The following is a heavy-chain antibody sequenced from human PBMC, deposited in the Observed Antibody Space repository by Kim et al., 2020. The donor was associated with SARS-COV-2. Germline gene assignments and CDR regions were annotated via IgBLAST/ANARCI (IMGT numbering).Heavy chain of an antibody. CDR1: GYTFTSYG. CDR3: ARDPRYSSSWSYYYYYGMDV. Sequence: ASVKVSCKASGYTFTSYGISWVRQAPGQGLEWMGWISAYNGNTNYAQKLQGRVTMTTDTSTSTAYMELRSLRSDDTAVYYCARDPRYSSSWSYYYYYGMDVWGQGTTVTVSS. D-gene: IGHD6-13*01. CDR2: ISAYNGNT. J-gene: IGHJ6*02. V-gene: IGHV1-18*04.